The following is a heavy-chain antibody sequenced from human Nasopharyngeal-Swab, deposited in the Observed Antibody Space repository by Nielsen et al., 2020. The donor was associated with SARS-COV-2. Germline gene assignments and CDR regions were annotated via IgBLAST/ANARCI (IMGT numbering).Heavy chain of an antibody. V-gene: IGHV1-69*13. CDR2: IIPVFGTP. Sequence: SVKVSCKSSGGTFRNSGFSWVRQAPGQGLEWMGGIIPVFGTPLYAQKFQGRVTISADESTTTTYMELSSLRSRDTAVYYCAKVRTNYGMGLNGALDPWGQGTLVTVSS. D-gene: IGHD4-17*01. J-gene: IGHJ5*02. CDR3: AKVRTNYGMGLNGALDP. CDR1: GGTFRNSG.